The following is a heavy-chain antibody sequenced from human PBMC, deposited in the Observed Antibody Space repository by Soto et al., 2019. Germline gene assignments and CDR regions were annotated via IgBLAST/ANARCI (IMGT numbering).Heavy chain of an antibody. V-gene: IGHV3-9*01. D-gene: IGHD1-26*01. J-gene: IGHJ4*02. CDR3: VKDTYILVGATHFDS. Sequence: GGSLRLSCAASGFTFDDYAMHWVRQAPGKGLEWVSGISRNGDSMAYADSVKGRFTISRDNAKNSLYLQMNSLRPEDAALYYCVKDTYILVGATHFDSWGQGTLVTV. CDR1: GFTFDDYA. CDR2: ISRNGDSM.